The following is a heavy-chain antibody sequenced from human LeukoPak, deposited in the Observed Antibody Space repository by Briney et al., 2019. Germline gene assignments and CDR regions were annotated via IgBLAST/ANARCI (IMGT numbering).Heavy chain of an antibody. CDR3: AKRFRGHPEGDLFDP. CDR1: GGSITESY. V-gene: IGHV4-59*01. CDR2: IYYSRST. D-gene: IGHD3-10*01. Sequence: PSETLSLTFTVSGGSITESYWSWIRQSPGKGLEWIGHIYYSRSTNYNSSLKSRVTMSLDTSKNQVSLRLSSVTAADTAMYYCAKRFRGHPEGDLFDPWGQGTLVTVSS. J-gene: IGHJ5*02.